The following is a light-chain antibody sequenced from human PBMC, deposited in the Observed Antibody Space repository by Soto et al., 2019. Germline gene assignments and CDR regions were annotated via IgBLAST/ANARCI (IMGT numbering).Light chain of an antibody. CDR3: QQRSNWPPIT. V-gene: IGKV3D-20*02. CDR2: GAS. Sequence: EIVMTQSPPTLSVSPGERATLSCISSQSVSSSYLAWHQQKPGQAPRLLIYGASSRAAGIPDRFSGSGSGTDFTLTIRRLEPEDFAVYYCQQRSNWPPITFGQGTRLEIK. CDR1: QSVSSSY. J-gene: IGKJ5*01.